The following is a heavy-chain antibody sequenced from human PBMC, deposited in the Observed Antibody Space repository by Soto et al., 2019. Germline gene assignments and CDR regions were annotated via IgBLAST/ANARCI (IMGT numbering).Heavy chain of an antibody. CDR2: ISYDGSTK. V-gene: IGHV3-30*18. J-gene: IGHJ4*02. Sequence: QVQLVESGGGVVQPGRSLRLSCAASGFTFSSYGMHWVRQAPGKGLEWVAVISYDGSTKYYADSVKGRFTISRDNSKNTLYLQMNSLRAEDTAVYYCAKDPSSGYRVYYFDYWGQGTLVTVSS. CDR3: AKDPSSGYRVYYFDY. D-gene: IGHD3-3*01. CDR1: GFTFSSYG.